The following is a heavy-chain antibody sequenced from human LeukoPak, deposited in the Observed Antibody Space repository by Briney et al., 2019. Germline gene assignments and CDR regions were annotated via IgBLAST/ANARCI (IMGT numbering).Heavy chain of an antibody. Sequence: GGSLRLSCAASGFTFSSHIMNWVRQAPVKGLEWVSYISSSSSTIYYADSVKGRFTISRDNAKNSLYLQMNSLRAEDTAVYYCARGAYYYEDWGQGTLVTVSS. CDR2: ISSSSSTI. D-gene: IGHD3-22*01. CDR1: GFTFSSHI. J-gene: IGHJ4*02. CDR3: ARGAYYYED. V-gene: IGHV3-48*01.